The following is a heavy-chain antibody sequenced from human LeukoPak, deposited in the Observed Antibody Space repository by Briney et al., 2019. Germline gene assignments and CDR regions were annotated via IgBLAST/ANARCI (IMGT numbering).Heavy chain of an antibody. J-gene: IGHJ4*02. D-gene: IGHD1-7*01. V-gene: IGHV3-23*01. CDR1: GFTFSSYA. Sequence: QAGGSLRLSCAASGFTFSSYAMSWVRQAPGKGLEWVSAISGSGGSTYYADSVQGRFIISRDNSQNIVYLQMSSLRVEDTAVYYCVKDYPRIGVTGTTSFFDYWGQGNLVTVSS. CDR3: VKDYPRIGVTGTTSFFDY. CDR2: ISGSGGST.